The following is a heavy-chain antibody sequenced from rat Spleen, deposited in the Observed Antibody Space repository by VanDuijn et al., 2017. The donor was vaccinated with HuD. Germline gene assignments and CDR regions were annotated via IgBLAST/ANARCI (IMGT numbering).Heavy chain of an antibody. CDR2: ISYGDSYGHSST. V-gene: IGHV5-29*01. CDR3: ARRHYGYTDYFDY. D-gene: IGHD1-9*01. Sequence: EVQLVESDGGLVQPGRSLKLSCAASGFTFSDYGMAWVRQAPTKGLEWVATISYGDSYGHSSTYYRDSVKGRFTIYRDNARSTLSLQMTSLRSEDTATYHCARRHYGYTDYFDYWGQGVMVTVSS. J-gene: IGHJ2*01. CDR1: GFTFSDYG.